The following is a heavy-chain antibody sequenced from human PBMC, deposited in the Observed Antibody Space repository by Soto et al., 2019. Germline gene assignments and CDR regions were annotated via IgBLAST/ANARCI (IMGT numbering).Heavy chain of an antibody. CDR3: AHRMYGPSPYYFDY. J-gene: IGHJ4*02. Sequence: SGPTLVNPTHTLTLTCTCSGFPLSTSGVGVGWIRQTTGKALEWLALIYWNDDKRYSPSLKRRLTITKDTSKSQGVLTMTNMDPVDTATYYCAHRMYGPSPYYFDYWGQGSLVTVSS. CDR2: IYWNDDK. D-gene: IGHD2-8*01. V-gene: IGHV2-5*01. CDR1: GFPLSTSGVG.